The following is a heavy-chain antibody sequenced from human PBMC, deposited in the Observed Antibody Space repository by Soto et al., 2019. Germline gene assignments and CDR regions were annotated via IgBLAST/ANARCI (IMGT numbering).Heavy chain of an antibody. J-gene: IGHJ4*02. CDR3: ARAMDAYSWYDRGFDD. CDR2: IIPIFGTA. D-gene: IGHD6-13*01. V-gene: IGHV1-69*06. CDR1: GGSLSSYA. Sequence: SLRVSCKASGGSLSSYAVNWVRQAPGQGLEWMGGIIPIFGTANYAQKFQGRVTITADKSTSTAYMEVNSLRSQDTAMYYCARAMDAYSWYDRGFDDWGQGTLVTVAS.